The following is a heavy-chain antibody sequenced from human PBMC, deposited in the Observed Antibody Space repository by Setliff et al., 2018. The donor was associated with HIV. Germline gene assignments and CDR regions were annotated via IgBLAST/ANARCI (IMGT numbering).Heavy chain of an antibody. CDR2: IYYTGAA. V-gene: IGHV4-59*11. Sequence: SETLSLTCTVSGASISSHYWSWIRQPPGKGLEWIGYIYYTGAAKYNPNLMSRATISVDTSKNSVSLNLRSVTTADTAVFYCAAQSRVGLTKYFDYWGRGTLVTVSS. CDR1: GASISSHY. D-gene: IGHD1-26*01. CDR3: AAQSRVGLTKYFDY. J-gene: IGHJ4*02.